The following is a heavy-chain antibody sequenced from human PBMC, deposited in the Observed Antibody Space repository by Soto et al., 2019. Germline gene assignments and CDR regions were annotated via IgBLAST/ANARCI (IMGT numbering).Heavy chain of an antibody. Sequence: GGSLRPSCAASGFTVSSNYMSWVRQAPGKGLGWVSVINSGGSTYYADSVKGRFTISRDTSKNTLYLQMNSLRAEDTAVYYCARYSYCTNAVCADAFDIWGQGTLVTVSS. V-gene: IGHV3-53*01. CDR3: ARYSYCTNAVCADAFDI. D-gene: IGHD2-8*01. CDR2: INSGGST. J-gene: IGHJ3*02. CDR1: GFTVSSNY.